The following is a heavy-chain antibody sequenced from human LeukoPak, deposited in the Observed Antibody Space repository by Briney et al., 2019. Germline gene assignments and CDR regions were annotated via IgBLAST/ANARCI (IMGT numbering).Heavy chain of an antibody. V-gene: IGHV3-11*01. CDR2: ISSSGSTI. D-gene: IGHD3-3*01. CDR3: ARAISYDFWSGYYHAPGY. Sequence: PGETLTLSCAASGFTFSDYYRSWTRQPPGKGLEWVSYISSSGSTIYYADSEKGRFTISRDNAKNSLYLQMNSLRAEDTAVYYCARAISYDFWSGYYHAPGYWGEGTLVTVSS. CDR1: GFTFSDYY. J-gene: IGHJ4*02.